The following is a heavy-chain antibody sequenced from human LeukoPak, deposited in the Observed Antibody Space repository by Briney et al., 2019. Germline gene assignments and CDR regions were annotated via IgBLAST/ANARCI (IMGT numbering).Heavy chain of an antibody. V-gene: IGHV3-23*01. D-gene: IGHD3-10*01. CDR1: GFTXSTYG. CDR2: IPSGGGT. J-gene: IGHJ4*02. Sequence: SLRLSCAASGFTXSTYGMSWVRQAPGKGLQWVSTIPSGGGTYYADSVKGRFTISRDNSKNTLYLQMNSLRAEDTAVYYCAKGLYYSGSGSSHDYWGQGTLVTVSS. CDR3: AKGLYYSGSGSSHDY.